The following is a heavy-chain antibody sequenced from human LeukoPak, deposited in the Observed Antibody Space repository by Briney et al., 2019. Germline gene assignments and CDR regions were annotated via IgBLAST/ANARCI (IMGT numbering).Heavy chain of an antibody. CDR1: GFTFSSYA. CDR2: ISGSGGST. Sequence: VGSLRLSCAASGFTFSSYAMSWVRQAPGKGLEWASAISGSGGSTYYADSVKGRFTISRDNSKNTLYLQMNSLRAEDTAVYYCAKDDGDYGGYYYYYMDVWGKGTTVTVSS. CDR3: AKDDGDYGGYYYYYMDV. V-gene: IGHV3-23*01. D-gene: IGHD4-23*01. J-gene: IGHJ6*03.